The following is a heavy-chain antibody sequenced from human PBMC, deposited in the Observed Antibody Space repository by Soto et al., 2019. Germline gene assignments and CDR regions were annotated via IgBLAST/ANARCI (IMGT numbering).Heavy chain of an antibody. Sequence: SETLSLTCTVAGGSISIYYWSWIRQPPGKGLEWIGYIYYSGSTNYNPSLKSRVTISVDTSKNQLSLKLSSVTAADTAVYYCASVGYSYGHFDYWGQGTLVTVSS. V-gene: IGHV4-59*01. CDR2: IYYSGST. D-gene: IGHD5-18*01. CDR3: ASVGYSYGHFDY. J-gene: IGHJ4*02. CDR1: GGSISIYY.